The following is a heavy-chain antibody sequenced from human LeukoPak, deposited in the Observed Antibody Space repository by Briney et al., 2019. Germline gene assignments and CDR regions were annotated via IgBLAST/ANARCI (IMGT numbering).Heavy chain of an antibody. Sequence: ASVKVSCKASGYTFTSYGISWVRQAPGQGLEWMGWISAYNGNTNYAQKLQGRVTMTTDTSTSTAYMELRSRRSDDTAVYYCARACSSTSCYLPFDYWGQGTLVTVSS. CDR2: ISAYNGNT. V-gene: IGHV1-18*01. D-gene: IGHD2-2*01. CDR1: GYTFTSYG. CDR3: ARACSSTSCYLPFDY. J-gene: IGHJ4*02.